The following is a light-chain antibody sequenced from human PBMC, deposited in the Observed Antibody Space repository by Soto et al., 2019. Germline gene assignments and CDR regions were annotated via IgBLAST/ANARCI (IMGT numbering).Light chain of an antibody. CDR1: TSVIGTYNL. Sequence: QSVLTQPASLSGSPGQSISISCTGTTSVIGTYNLVSWYQQHPGEVPKLTIYEIDKRPSGVSDRFSGSKSGNTASLTISGLQSEDEADYYCCSSAARVFGGGTKVTVL. CDR3: CSSAARV. J-gene: IGLJ2*01. CDR2: EID. V-gene: IGLV2-23*02.